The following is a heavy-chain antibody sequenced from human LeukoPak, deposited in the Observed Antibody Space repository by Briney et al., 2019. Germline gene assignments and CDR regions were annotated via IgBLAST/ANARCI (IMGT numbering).Heavy chain of an antibody. CDR3: ASGRTIFYYYMDV. V-gene: IGHV1-46*01. CDR1: GYIFTSYG. Sequence: ASVRVSCKASGYIFTSYGISWVRQAPGQGLEWMGIINPSGGSTSYAQKFQGRVTMTRDTSISTVYMELSRLRFDDTAVYYCASGRTIFYYYMDVWGKGTTVTISS. D-gene: IGHD3-3*02. J-gene: IGHJ6*03. CDR2: INPSGGST.